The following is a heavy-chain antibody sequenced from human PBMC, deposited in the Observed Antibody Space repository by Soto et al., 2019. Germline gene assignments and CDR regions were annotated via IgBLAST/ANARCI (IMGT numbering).Heavy chain of an antibody. V-gene: IGHV4-59*01. D-gene: IGHD3-22*01. CDR3: ARDYYDSSGYYYPFDH. J-gene: IGHJ4*02. Sequence: SETLSLTCTVSGGSISSYYWSWIRQPPGKGLEWIGYIYHSGSTNYNPSLKSRLTISLDTSKNQFSLKLSSVTAADTAVYYCARDYYDSSGYYYPFDHWGQGTLVTVSS. CDR1: GGSISSYY. CDR2: IYHSGST.